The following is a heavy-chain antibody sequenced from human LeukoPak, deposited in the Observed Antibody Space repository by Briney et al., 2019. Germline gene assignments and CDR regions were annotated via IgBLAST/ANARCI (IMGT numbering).Heavy chain of an antibody. V-gene: IGHV5-10-1*01. D-gene: IGHD6-13*01. J-gene: IGHJ5*02. Sequence: GESLKISCKGSGYSFTSYWIGWVRQMPGKGLEWMGRIDPRDSYTNYSPSFEGHVTISADKSISTAYLHWSSLKASDSAMYYCARGGYSSSWYYWFDPWGQGTLVTVSS. CDR1: GYSFTSYW. CDR2: IDPRDSYT. CDR3: ARGGYSSSWYYWFDP.